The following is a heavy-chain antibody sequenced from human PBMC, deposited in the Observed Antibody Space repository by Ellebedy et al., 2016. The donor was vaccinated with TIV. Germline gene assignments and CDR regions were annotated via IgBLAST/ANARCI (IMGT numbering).Heavy chain of an antibody. CDR3: ARGNVRAVVGMDV. CDR1: GGSFSGYY. Sequence: MPSETLSLTCAVYGGSFSGYYWSWIRQPPGKWLEWIGEINHSGSTNYNPSLKSRVTISVDTSKNQFSLKLSSVTAADTAVYYCARGNVRAVVGMDVWGQGTTVTVSS. D-gene: IGHD2-2*01. J-gene: IGHJ6*02. V-gene: IGHV4-34*01. CDR2: INHSGST.